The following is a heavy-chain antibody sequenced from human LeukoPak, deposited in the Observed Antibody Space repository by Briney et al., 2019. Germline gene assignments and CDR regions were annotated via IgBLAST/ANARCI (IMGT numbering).Heavy chain of an antibody. D-gene: IGHD2-2*02. CDR1: GYTFTSYY. CDR2: MNPNSGNT. V-gene: IGHV1-8*01. J-gene: IGHJ4*02. CDR3: ARTSRRYCSSTSCYNFDY. Sequence: ASVKVSCKASGYTFTSYYINWVRQATGQGLEWMGWMNPNSGNTGYAQKFQGRVTMTRNTSISTAYMELSSLRSEDTAVYYCARTSRRYCSSTSCYNFDYWGQGTLVTVSS.